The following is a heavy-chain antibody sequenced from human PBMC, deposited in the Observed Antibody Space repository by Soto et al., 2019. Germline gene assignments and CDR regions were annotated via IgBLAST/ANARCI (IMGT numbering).Heavy chain of an antibody. V-gene: IGHV4-34*01. Sequence: PSETLSLTCAVYGGSFSGYYWSWIRQPPGKGLEWIGEINHSGSTNYNPSLKSRVTISVDTSKNQFSLKLSSVTAADTAVYYCARGRGVAVAGKGFVDYGGQGTLVNVSS. CDR1: GGSFSGYY. J-gene: IGHJ4*02. D-gene: IGHD6-19*01. CDR3: ARGRGVAVAGKGFVDY. CDR2: INHSGST.